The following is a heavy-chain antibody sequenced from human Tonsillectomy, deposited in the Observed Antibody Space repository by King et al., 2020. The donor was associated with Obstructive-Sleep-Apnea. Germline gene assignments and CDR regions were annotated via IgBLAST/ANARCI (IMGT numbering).Heavy chain of an antibody. CDR2: INHSGST. V-gene: IGHV4-34*01. D-gene: IGHD6-13*01. CDR3: ARIGSSSIDY. Sequence: VQLQQWGARLLKPSETLSLTCAVYGGSFSDYYWSWIRQPPGKGLEWIGEINHSGSTNYNPSLKSRVTISVDTSKNQFSLKLSSVTAADTAVYYCARIGSSSIDYWGQGTLVTVSS. CDR1: GGSFSDYY. J-gene: IGHJ4*02.